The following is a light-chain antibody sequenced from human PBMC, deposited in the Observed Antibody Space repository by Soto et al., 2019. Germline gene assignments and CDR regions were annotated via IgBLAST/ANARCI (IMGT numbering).Light chain of an antibody. Sequence: EIVMTQSPATLSVSPGERATVSCRASQDISSNLAWYQQKPGQAPRLLIYGASTRATSIPARFRGSGSGTEFILTISSLQSEDFAVYYCQQYNNWPLTFGEGTKVEIK. V-gene: IGKV3-15*01. CDR2: GAS. CDR1: QDISSN. J-gene: IGKJ4*01. CDR3: QQYNNWPLT.